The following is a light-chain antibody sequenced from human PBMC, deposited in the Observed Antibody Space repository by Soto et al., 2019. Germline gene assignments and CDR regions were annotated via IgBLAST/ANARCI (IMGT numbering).Light chain of an antibody. Sequence: DTQMTQSPSSVSASVGDTVTITCRASQGVSSGLAWYQQKPGKAPKLLIYAASNSLSGVPSRFSDSGAGTDFTLTISRLQPEDSGTYYCQQANSFPHTFGQGSKLEIK. CDR1: QGVSSG. V-gene: IGKV1-12*01. CDR2: AAS. J-gene: IGKJ2*01. CDR3: QQANSFPHT.